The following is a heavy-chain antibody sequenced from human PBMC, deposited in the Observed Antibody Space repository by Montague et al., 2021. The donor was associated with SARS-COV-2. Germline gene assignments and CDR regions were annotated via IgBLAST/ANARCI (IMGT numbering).Heavy chain of an antibody. V-gene: IGHV3-33*01. CDR2: IWYDGSNK. Sequence: SLRLSCAASGFTFSSYGMHWVRQAPGKGLEWVAVIWYDGSNKYYADSVKGRFTISRDNAKNTLYLQMNSLRAEDTAVYYCAREAPQDDAFDIWGQGTMVTVSS. CDR3: AREAPQDDAFDI. J-gene: IGHJ3*02. CDR1: GFTFSSYG.